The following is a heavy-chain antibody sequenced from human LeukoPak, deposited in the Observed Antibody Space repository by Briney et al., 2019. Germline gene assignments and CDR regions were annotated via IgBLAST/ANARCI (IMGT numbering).Heavy chain of an antibody. Sequence: ASVKVSCKTSGYTFTDYYMHWVRQAPGQGLEWMGRIDPNSGGTNYAQKFQGRVTMTRDTSISTAYMELSRLRSDDTAVYYCARFLEGRRLRSGFDYWGQGTLVTVSS. V-gene: IGHV1-2*02. CDR2: IDPNSGGT. CDR3: ARFLEGRRLRSGFDY. J-gene: IGHJ4*02. CDR1: GYTFTDYY. D-gene: IGHD3-3*01.